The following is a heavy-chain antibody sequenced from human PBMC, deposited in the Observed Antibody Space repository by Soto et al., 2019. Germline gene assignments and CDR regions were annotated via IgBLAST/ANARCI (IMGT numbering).Heavy chain of an antibody. CDR1: GYPFSDYY. D-gene: IGHD6-19*01. V-gene: IGHV1-46*01. Sequence: QVQLVQSGAEVKKPGASVKVSCKASGYPFSDYYIHWVRQAPGQGLEWMGIIKPSGGSTTYAQRFQGRLTMTRDTSTNTVYMELSRLTSEDTAVYYCARGAAVAGFDHWGQATLVTGSS. J-gene: IGHJ4*02. CDR2: IKPSGGST. CDR3: ARGAAVAGFDH.